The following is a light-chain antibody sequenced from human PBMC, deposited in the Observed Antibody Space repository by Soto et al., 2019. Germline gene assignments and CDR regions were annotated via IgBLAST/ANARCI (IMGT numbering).Light chain of an antibody. CDR1: QSVSSNY. Sequence: EIVLTQSPGTLSLSPGDRATLSCRASQSVSSNYLAWYQQIPGQAPRLLIYGVSSRAAGIPDRFSGSGSGTEFTLTISSLQSEDFAVYYCQQYGSSGTFGQGTKVDIK. V-gene: IGKV3-20*01. CDR3: QQYGSSGT. CDR2: GVS. J-gene: IGKJ1*01.